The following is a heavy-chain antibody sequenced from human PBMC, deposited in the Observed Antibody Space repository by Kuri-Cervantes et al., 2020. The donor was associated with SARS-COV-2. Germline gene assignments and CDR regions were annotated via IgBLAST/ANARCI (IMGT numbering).Heavy chain of an antibody. CDR2: IYTSGST. CDR3: ARDIHSSGWPGWFDP. Sequence: SCTVSGGSISSGSYYWSWIRQPAGKGLEWIGRIYTSGSTNYNPSLKSRVTISVDTSKNQSSLKLSSVTAADTAVYYCARDIHSSGWPGWFDPWGQGTLVTVSS. D-gene: IGHD6-19*01. J-gene: IGHJ5*02. V-gene: IGHV4-61*02. CDR1: GGSISSGSYY.